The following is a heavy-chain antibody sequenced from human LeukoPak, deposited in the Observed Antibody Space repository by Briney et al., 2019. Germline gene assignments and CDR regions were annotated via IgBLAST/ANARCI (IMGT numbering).Heavy chain of an antibody. D-gene: IGHD2-15*01. Sequence: ASVKVSCKASGYTFTSYYMHWVRQAPGQGLEWMGIINPSGGSTSYAQKFQGRVTMTRDMSTSTVYMELSSLRSEDTAVYYCARGRGLVVMVAANGWFDPWGQGTLVTVSS. CDR2: INPSGGST. J-gene: IGHJ5*02. CDR3: ARGRGLVVMVAANGWFDP. CDR1: GYTFTSYY. V-gene: IGHV1-46*01.